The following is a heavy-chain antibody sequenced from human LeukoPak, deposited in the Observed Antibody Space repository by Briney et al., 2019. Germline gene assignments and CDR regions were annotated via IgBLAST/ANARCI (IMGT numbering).Heavy chain of an antibody. V-gene: IGHV1-2*02. Sequence: ASVKVSCKASGYTFTGYYMLWVRQAPGQGLEWMGWINPNSGGTNYAQRFQGRVTVTRNMSTSTVYMELSNLRSEDTAVYYCARDQSGEWELLSGWWFDPWGQGTLVTVSS. CDR2: INPNSGGT. CDR3: ARDQSGEWELLSGWWFDP. CDR1: GYTFTGYY. D-gene: IGHD1-26*01. J-gene: IGHJ5*02.